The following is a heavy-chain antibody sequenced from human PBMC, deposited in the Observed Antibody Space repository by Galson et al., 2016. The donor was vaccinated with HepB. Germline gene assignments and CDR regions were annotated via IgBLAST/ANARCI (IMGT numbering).Heavy chain of an antibody. D-gene: IGHD6-6*01. CDR2: RYYSGST. Sequence: ETLSLTCNVSGGSVRTDTYYWNWIRQPPGKGLEWIGDRYYSGSTDYNPSLKSRVTILLDKSKNHFPLRLTSVTAADTAVDYCESRPAGRIATRPGLEYWGQGTLVTVSS. V-gene: IGHV4-61*01. CDR3: ESRPAGRIATRPGLEY. CDR1: GGSVRTDTYY. J-gene: IGHJ4*02.